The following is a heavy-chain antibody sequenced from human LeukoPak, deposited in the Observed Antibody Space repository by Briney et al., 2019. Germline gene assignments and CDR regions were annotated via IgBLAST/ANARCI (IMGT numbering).Heavy chain of an antibody. CDR3: ARAYTSSSAFTS. J-gene: IGHJ4*02. CDR1: GYSFTTYW. Sequence: GESRKISCKSSGYSFTTYWIGWVRQMPGKGLEWMGIIYPGDSDTRYSPSFQGQVTISADKSISTAYLQWSSLKASDTAMYYCARAYTSSSAFTSWGQGTLVTVSS. CDR2: IYPGDSDT. D-gene: IGHD6-6*01. V-gene: IGHV5-51*01.